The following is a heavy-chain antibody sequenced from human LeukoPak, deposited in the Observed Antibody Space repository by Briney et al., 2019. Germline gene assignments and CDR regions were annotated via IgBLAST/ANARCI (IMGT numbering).Heavy chain of an antibody. V-gene: IGHV3-23*01. CDR1: GFTFSSYA. CDR3: ARGLRNFDWLSPFDY. Sequence: GGSLRLSCAASGFTFSSYAMSWVRQAPGKGLEWVSAISGSGGSTFYADSVKGRFTISRDISKDTLYLQMNSLRAEDTAVYYCARGLRNFDWLSPFDYRGQGTLVTVSS. J-gene: IGHJ4*02. CDR2: ISGSGGST. D-gene: IGHD3-9*01.